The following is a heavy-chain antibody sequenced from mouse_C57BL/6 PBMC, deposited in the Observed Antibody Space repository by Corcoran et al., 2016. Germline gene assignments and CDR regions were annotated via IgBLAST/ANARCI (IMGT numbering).Heavy chain of an antibody. CDR1: GYTFTDYN. V-gene: IGHV1-18*01. CDR2: INPNNGGT. J-gene: IGHJ4*01. CDR3: ARVPNWDYAMDY. D-gene: IGHD4-1*01. Sequence: EVQLQQSGPELVKPGASVKIPCKASGYTFTDYNMDWVKQSHGKSLKWIGDINPNNGGTIYNQKFKGKATLTVDKSSSTAYMELRSLTSEDTAVYYCARVPNWDYAMDYWGQGTSVTVSS.